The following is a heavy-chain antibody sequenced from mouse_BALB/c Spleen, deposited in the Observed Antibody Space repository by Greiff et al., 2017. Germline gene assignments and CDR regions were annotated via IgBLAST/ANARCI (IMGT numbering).Heavy chain of an antibody. Sequence: QVQLKQPGAELVKPGASVKLSCKASGYTFTSYYMYWVKQRPGQGLEWIGGINPSNGGTNFNEKFKSKATLTVDKSSSTAYMQLSSLTSEDSAVYYCTRSRYYGSEAMDYWGQGTSVTVSS. CDR1: GYTFTSYY. CDR3: TRSRYYGSEAMDY. V-gene: IGHV1S81*02. CDR2: INPSNGGT. J-gene: IGHJ4*01. D-gene: IGHD1-1*01.